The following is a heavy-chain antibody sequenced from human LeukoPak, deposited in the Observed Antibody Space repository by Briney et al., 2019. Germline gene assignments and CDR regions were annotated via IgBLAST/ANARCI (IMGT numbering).Heavy chain of an antibody. CDR1: GGSFSGYY. CDR3: ARTYGSGSTSPHY. V-gene: IGHV4-34*01. D-gene: IGHD3-10*01. J-gene: IGHJ4*02. CDR2: INHSGST. Sequence: PSETLSPTCAVYGGSFSGYYWSWIRQPPGKGLEWIGEINHSGSTNYNPSLKSRVTISVDTSKNQFSLKLSSVTAADTAVYYCARTYGSGSTSPHYWGQGTLVTVSS.